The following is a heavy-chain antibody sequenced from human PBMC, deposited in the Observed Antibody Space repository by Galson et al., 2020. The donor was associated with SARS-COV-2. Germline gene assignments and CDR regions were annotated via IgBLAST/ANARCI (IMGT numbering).Heavy chain of an antibody. Sequence: TGGSLRLSCVASGFTLNDYTMHWVRQAPGKGLEWVSLISSDGYRTYFADSVKGRFTLSRDNSKNSLYLQMDSLRTEDTALYYCAKEQSWQQLGGMDVWGQGTTVTVSS. V-gene: IGHV3-43*01. D-gene: IGHD6-13*01. CDR2: ISSDGYRT. CDR3: AKEQSWQQLGGMDV. CDR1: GFTLNDYT. J-gene: IGHJ6*02.